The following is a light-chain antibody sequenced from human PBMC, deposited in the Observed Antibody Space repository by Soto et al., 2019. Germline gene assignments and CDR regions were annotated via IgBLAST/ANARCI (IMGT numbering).Light chain of an antibody. J-gene: IGLJ3*02. CDR2: DVS. CDR3: SSYTSSSTDWV. Sequence: QSALTQPASVSGSPGQSVTISCTGTSSDVGGYNYVSWYQQHPGKAPKLMIYDVSNRPSGVSNRFSGSKSGNTASPTISGLQAEDEADYYCSSYTSSSTDWVFGGGTKVTVL. CDR1: SSDVGGYNY. V-gene: IGLV2-14*01.